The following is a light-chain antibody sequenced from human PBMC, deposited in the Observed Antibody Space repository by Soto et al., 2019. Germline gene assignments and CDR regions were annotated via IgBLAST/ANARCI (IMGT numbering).Light chain of an antibody. J-gene: IGKJ1*01. CDR3: QQYNNWPQT. CDR2: GAS. V-gene: IGKV3-15*01. CDR1: QSVSSN. Sequence: EIVMTQSPSTLSVSPGERATLSCRASQSVSSNLAWYQQQPGQAPRLLIYGASTRATGIPARFSGSGSGTEFTLTISSLQSKDFAVYYCQQYNNWPQTFGQGTKVDIK.